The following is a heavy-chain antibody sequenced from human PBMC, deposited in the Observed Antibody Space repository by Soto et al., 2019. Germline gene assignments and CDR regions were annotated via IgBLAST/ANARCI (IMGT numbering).Heavy chain of an antibody. CDR1: GLTFSSYW. V-gene: IGHV3-74*01. J-gene: IGHJ4*02. CDR2: INSDGSST. CDR3: TRNSSWYYFDY. D-gene: IGHD6-13*01. Sequence: EVQLVESGGGLVQPGGSLRLSCAASGLTFSSYWMHWVRQAPGNGLVWVSSINSDGSSTKYADSVKGRFTISRDNAKNTLFLQMDSLRAEDTAVYYCTRNSSWYYFDYWGQGTLVTVSS.